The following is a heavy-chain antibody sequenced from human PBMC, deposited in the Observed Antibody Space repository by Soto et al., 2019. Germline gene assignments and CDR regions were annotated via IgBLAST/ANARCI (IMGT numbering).Heavy chain of an antibody. CDR2: IDHEGIGT. CDR1: GFTFRNYW. V-gene: IGHV3-74*01. Sequence: GSLRLSCAASGFTFRNYWMHWVRQVPGRGLVWVSRIDHEGIGTSYADSVKGRFTISRDNAKNMVYLEMNSLRAEDTAVYYCGSVFEYWGQGTRGTVSA. J-gene: IGHJ4*02. CDR3: GSVFEY.